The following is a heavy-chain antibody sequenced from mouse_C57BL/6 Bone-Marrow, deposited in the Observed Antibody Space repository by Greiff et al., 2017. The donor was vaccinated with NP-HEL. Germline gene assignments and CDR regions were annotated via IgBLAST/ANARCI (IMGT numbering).Heavy chain of an antibody. V-gene: IGHV1-85*01. J-gene: IGHJ2*01. Sequence: QVHVKQSGPELVKPGASVKLSCKASGYTFTSYDINWVKQRPGQGLEWIGWIYPRDGSTKYNEKFKGKATLTVDTSSSTAYMELHSLTSEDSAVYFCAREKVVATDSDYFDYWGQGTTLTVSS. CDR2: IYPRDGST. D-gene: IGHD1-1*01. CDR3: AREKVVATDSDYFDY. CDR1: GYTFTSYD.